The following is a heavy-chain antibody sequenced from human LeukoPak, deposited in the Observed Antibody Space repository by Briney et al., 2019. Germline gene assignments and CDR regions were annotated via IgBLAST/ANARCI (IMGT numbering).Heavy chain of an antibody. CDR1: GFTFSSYA. D-gene: IGHD3-10*01. CDR3: AKTMVRGVIVY. V-gene: IGHV3-23*01. CDR2: ISGSGGST. Sequence: TGGSLRLCCAASGFTFSSYAMSWVRQAPGKGLEWVSAISGSGGSTYYADSVKGRFTISRDNSKNTLYLQMNSLRAEDTAVYYCAKTMVRGVIVYWGQGTLVTVSS. J-gene: IGHJ4*02.